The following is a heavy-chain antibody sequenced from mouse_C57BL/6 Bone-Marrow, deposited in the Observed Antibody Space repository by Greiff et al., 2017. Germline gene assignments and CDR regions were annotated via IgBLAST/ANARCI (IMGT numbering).Heavy chain of an antibody. CDR2: IWSGGST. V-gene: IGHV2-2*01. Sequence: VKLQQSGPGLVQPSQSLSITCTASGFSLTSYGVHWVRQSPGKGLEWLGVIWSGGSTDYNAAFISRLSNSKDNSKSQVFFKMNRLQADDTAIYYFARESFYYDYDGWYFDVWGTGTTVTVSS. CDR3: ARESFYYDYDGWYFDV. J-gene: IGHJ1*03. D-gene: IGHD2-4*01. CDR1: GFSLTSYG.